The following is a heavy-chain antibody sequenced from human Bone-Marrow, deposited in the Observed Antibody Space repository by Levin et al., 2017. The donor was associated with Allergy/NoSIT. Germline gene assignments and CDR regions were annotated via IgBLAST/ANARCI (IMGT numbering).Heavy chain of an antibody. CDR2: IYSGGCT. J-gene: IGHJ4*02. V-gene: IGHV3-53*01. D-gene: IGHD3-10*01. Sequence: GESLKISCAASGFTVSSNYMSWVRQAPGKGPEWVSVIYSGGCTYYADYVKGRFTISRDNSKNTLYLQMTSLRAEDTAVYYCARGWFGELLSHWGQGTLVTVSS. CDR1: GFTVSSNY. CDR3: ARGWFGELLSH.